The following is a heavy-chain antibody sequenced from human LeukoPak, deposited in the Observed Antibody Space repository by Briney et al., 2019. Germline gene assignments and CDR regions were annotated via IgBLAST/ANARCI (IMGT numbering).Heavy chain of an antibody. CDR2: ISGNGVST. CDR1: GFTFSGYA. J-gene: IGHJ4*02. D-gene: IGHD3-16*01. Sequence: GGSLRLSCAGSGFTFSGYAMNWVRLAPGKGLEWVSIISGNGVSTYYADSVRGRFTISRDNAKNSLYLQMNSLRAADTAVYYCAKPVAGDRYFDYWGQGTLVTVSS. V-gene: IGHV3-23*01. CDR3: AKPVAGDRYFDY.